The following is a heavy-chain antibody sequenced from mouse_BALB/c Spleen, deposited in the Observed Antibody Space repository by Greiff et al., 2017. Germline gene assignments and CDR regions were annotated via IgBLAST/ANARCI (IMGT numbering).Heavy chain of an antibody. D-gene: IGHD1-2*01. CDR1: GYSFTSYW. CDR3: ARSGLLRPRVWYLDV. CDR2: IDPSDSYT. J-gene: IGHJ1*01. V-gene: IGHV1-69*02. Sequence: VQLQQPGAELVKPGASVKLSCKASGYSFTSYWMHWVMQRPGQGLEWIGEIDPSDSYTNYNQKFKGKATLTVDKSSSTAYMQLSSLTSEDSAVYYCARSGLLRPRVWYLDVWGAGTTVTVSS.